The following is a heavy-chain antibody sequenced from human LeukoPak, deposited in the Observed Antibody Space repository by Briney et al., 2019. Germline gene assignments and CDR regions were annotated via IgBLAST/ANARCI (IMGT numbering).Heavy chain of an antibody. CDR3: ARSRTTVTSPDY. Sequence: SETLSLTCTVSGDSISRYYWSWIRQPAGKGLEWIGRIYNGGIITYNPSLKSRVTMSIDTSNNQFSLRLRFVTAADTAVYYCARSRTTVTSPDYWGQGTLVTVSS. J-gene: IGHJ4*02. V-gene: IGHV4-4*07. CDR1: GDSISRYY. D-gene: IGHD4-17*01. CDR2: IYNGGII.